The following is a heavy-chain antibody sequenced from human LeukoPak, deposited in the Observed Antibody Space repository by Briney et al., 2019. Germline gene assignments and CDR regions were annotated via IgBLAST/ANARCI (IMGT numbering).Heavy chain of an antibody. V-gene: IGHV3-21*01. CDR3: ARGGAMVRGVSPLDY. Sequence: GGFLRVSCAAPGFTFSSYIVNWVRQAPGKGLEWVSSISSGGSYIYYADSVKGRFTISRDNAKNSLYLQMNSLRAEDTAVYYCARGGAMVRGVSPLDYWGQGTLVTVSS. CDR2: ISSGGSYI. D-gene: IGHD3-10*01. J-gene: IGHJ4*02. CDR1: GFTFSSYI.